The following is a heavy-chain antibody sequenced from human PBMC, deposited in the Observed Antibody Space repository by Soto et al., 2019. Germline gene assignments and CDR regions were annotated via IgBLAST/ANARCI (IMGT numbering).Heavy chain of an antibody. Sequence: GGSLRLSCAASGFTFSSYWMSWVRQAPGKGLEWVANIKQDGSEKYYVDSVKSRFTISRDNAKNSLYLQMNSLRAEDTAVYYCAREEPDDFWSGHLWNWGQGTLVTVSS. V-gene: IGHV3-7*01. CDR1: GFTFSSYW. J-gene: IGHJ4*02. CDR3: AREEPDDFWSGHLWN. CDR2: IKQDGSEK. D-gene: IGHD3-3*01.